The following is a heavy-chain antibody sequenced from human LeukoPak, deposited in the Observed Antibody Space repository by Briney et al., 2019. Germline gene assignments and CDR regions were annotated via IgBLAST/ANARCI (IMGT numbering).Heavy chain of an antibody. CDR1: GYTFTGYY. CDR2: INPNSGGT. V-gene: IGHV1-2*04. Sequence: GASVKVSCKASGYTFTGYYMHWVRQAPGQGLEWMGWINPNSGGTNYAQKFQGWVTMTRDTSISTAYMELSSVTAADTAVYYCASPTKSSAWNAYWGKGPLVTVS. J-gene: IGHJ4*02. D-gene: IGHD6-19*01. CDR3: ASPTKSSAWNAY.